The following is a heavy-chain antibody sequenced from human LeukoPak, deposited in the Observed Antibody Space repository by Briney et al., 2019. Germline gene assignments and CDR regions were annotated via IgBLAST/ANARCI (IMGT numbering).Heavy chain of an antibody. CDR2: FDAEDGET. V-gene: IGHV1-24*01. CDR3: ATNRGGVYSSSWYVY. D-gene: IGHD6-13*01. CDR1: GYTLTELS. Sequence: GASVKVSCKVSGYTLTELSMHWVRQAPGKGLEWMGSFDAEDGETIYAQKFQGRVTMTGDTSTDTAYMELSSLRSEDTAVYYCATNRGGVYSSSWYVYWGQGTLVTVSS. J-gene: IGHJ4*02.